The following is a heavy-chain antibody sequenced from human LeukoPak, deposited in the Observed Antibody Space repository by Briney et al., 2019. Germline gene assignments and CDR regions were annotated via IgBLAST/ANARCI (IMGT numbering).Heavy chain of an antibody. J-gene: IGHJ4*02. CDR3: AKGDYGDYYFDY. D-gene: IGHD4-17*01. CDR2: ISYDGSNN. Sequence: PGGSLRLSCAASGFTFSSYGMHWVRQAPGKGLEWAAGISYDGSNNYYADSVKGRFTISRDNSKNTLYLQMNSLRAEDTAVYYCAKGDYGDYYFDYWGQGTLVTVSS. CDR1: GFTFSSYG. V-gene: IGHV3-30*18.